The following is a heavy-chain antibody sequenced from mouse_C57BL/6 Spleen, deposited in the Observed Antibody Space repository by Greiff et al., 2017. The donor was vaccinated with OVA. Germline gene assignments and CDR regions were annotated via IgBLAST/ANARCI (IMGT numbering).Heavy chain of an antibody. D-gene: IGHD1-1*01. V-gene: IGHV3-6*01. CDR3: ARDYYGSSYEFAY. J-gene: IGHJ3*01. CDR1: GYSITSGYY. Sequence: EVQLQQSGPGLVKPSQSLSLPCYVTGYSITSGYYWNWIRQFPGNNLEWMGYISYDGSNNYNPSLKNRISITRDTSKNQFFLKLNSVTTEDTATYYGARDYYGSSYEFAYWGKGTLVTVSA. CDR2: ISYDGSN.